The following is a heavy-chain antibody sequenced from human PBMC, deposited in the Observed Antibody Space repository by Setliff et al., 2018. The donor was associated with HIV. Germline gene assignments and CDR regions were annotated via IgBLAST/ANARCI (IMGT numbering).Heavy chain of an antibody. D-gene: IGHD2-21*02. V-gene: IGHV5-51*01. CDR3: ARLSVVTATRIYYFDY. Sequence: PGESLKISCKGSEYSFSNYWIAWVRQVPGKGLEWMGIIYPGDSDTRYSPSFQGQVTISADKSISTAYLQWSSLKASDTAMYYCARLSVVTATRIYYFDYWGQGTLVTVSS. CDR1: EYSFSNYW. J-gene: IGHJ4*02. CDR2: IYPGDSDT.